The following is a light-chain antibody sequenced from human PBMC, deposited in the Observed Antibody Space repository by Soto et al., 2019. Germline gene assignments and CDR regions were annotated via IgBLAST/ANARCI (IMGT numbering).Light chain of an antibody. Sequence: QSVLTQPPSASGTPGQRVTISCSGRSSNIGSNTVNWYQQLPGTAPKLLIYSNNKRPSGVPDRFSGSKSGTSASLAISGLQSGDEADYYCAAWDDSLNGVVFGGGTKLTVL. CDR3: AAWDDSLNGVV. V-gene: IGLV1-44*01. CDR1: SSNIGSNT. CDR2: SNN. J-gene: IGLJ2*01.